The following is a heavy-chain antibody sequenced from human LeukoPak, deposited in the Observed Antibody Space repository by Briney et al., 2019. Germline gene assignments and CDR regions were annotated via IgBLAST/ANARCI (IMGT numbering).Heavy chain of an antibody. J-gene: IGHJ4*02. Sequence: PGGSLRLSCAASGFTFSSFAMSWVRRAPGKGLEWDSSISGSGGATYYADSVKGRFTGSRDNSENTLYLQINSLRAEDTAVFYCAKNYGSGTYYNYFDSWGQGTLVTVSS. CDR1: GFTFSSFA. CDR2: ISGSGGAT. CDR3: AKNYGSGTYYNYFDS. D-gene: IGHD3-10*01. V-gene: IGHV3-23*01.